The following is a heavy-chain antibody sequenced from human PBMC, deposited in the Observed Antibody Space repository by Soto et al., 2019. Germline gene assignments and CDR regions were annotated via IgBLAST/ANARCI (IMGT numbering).Heavy chain of an antibody. Sequence: GSLRLSCAASGFTFDDYTMHWVRQAPGKGLEWVSLISWDGGSTYYADSVKGRFTISRDNSKNSLYLQMNSLRTEDTALYYCAKAPYNWNYFDYWGQGTLVTVSS. V-gene: IGHV3-43*01. D-gene: IGHD1-20*01. CDR2: ISWDGGST. J-gene: IGHJ4*02. CDR1: GFTFDDYT. CDR3: AKAPYNWNYFDY.